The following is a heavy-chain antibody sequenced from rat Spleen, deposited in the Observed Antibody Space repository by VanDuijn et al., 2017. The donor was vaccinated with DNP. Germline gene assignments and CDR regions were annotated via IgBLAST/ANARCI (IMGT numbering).Heavy chain of an antibody. V-gene: IGHV5-22*01. D-gene: IGHD4-3*01. CDR2: IGSPAYAP. Sequence: EVQLVGSGGGLVQPGKSLKLSCAASGFTFSAYYMAWVRQAPAKGLEWVAYIGSPAYAPYYADSVKGRFTISRDNAKSTLHLQMNSLRSEDMATYYCVRWNSGHFDYWGQGVMVTVSS. CDR1: GFTFSAYY. CDR3: VRWNSGHFDY. J-gene: IGHJ2*01.